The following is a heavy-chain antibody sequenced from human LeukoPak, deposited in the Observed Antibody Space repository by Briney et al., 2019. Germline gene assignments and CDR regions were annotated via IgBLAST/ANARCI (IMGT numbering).Heavy chain of an antibody. CDR1: GFTVSSNY. Sequence: GGSLRLSCAASGFTVSSNYMSWVRQAPGKGLEWVSVIYSGGSTYYADSVKGRVTISRDNSKNTLYLQMNSLRAEETAVYYCARYSGSYSALDYWGQGTLVTVSS. D-gene: IGHD1-26*01. V-gene: IGHV3-53*01. CDR3: ARYSGSYSALDY. J-gene: IGHJ4*02. CDR2: IYSGGST.